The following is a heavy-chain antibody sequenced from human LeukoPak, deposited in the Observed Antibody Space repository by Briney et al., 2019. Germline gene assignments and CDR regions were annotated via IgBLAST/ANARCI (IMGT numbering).Heavy chain of an antibody. J-gene: IGHJ4*02. CDR3: ARVRSGYDSPWSFDY. CDR1: GYTFTSYA. V-gene: IGHV1-3*01. CDR2: INAGNGNT. D-gene: IGHD5-12*01. Sequence: ASVKVSCTASGYTFTSYAMHWVRQAPGQRLEWMGWINAGNGNTKYSQKFQGRVTITRDTSASTAYMELSSLRSEDTAVYYCARVRSGYDSPWSFDYWGQGTLVTVSS.